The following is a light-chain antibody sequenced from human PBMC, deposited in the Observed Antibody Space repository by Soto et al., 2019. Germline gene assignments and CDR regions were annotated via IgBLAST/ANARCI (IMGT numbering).Light chain of an antibody. CDR1: QSVSSSY. V-gene: IGKV3-20*01. CDR3: QQYGSSY. Sequence: EIVLTQSPGTLSLSPGERATLSCRASQSVSSSYLAWYQQKPGQAPRLLIYGASSRATGIPDRFSGSGSGTDFTLTISRLEPEDFAVDYCQQYGSSYFGGGTKVEIK. J-gene: IGKJ4*01. CDR2: GAS.